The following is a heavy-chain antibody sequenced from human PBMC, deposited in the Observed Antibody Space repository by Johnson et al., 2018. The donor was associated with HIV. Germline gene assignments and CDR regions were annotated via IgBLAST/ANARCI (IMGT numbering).Heavy chain of an antibody. J-gene: IGHJ3*02. V-gene: IGHV3-7*01. CDR3: ARGPTRSAFDI. D-gene: IGHD2-15*01. Sequence: VESVKGRFTISRDNAKNSLYLQMNSLRAEDTAVYYCARGPTRSAFDIWGQGTMVTVSS.